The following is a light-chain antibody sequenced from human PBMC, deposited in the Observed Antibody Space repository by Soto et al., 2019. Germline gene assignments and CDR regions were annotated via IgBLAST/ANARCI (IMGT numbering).Light chain of an antibody. CDR1: QDISNY. CDR2: DAS. CDR3: QQYDNLPIT. Sequence: DIQMTQSPSSLSASVGDRVTITCQARQDISNYLNWYQQKPGKAPKLLIYDASNLETGVPSRFSGSGSGTDFTCTMRSLQPEEIATDDGQQYDNLPITFGQGTRLEIK. J-gene: IGKJ5*01. V-gene: IGKV1-33*01.